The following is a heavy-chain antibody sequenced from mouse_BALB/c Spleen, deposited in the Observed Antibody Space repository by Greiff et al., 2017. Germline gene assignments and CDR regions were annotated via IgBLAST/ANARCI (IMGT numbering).Heavy chain of an antibody. J-gene: IGHJ4*01. D-gene: IGHD2-3*01. CDR2: ISTYYGNT. Sequence: VQLQESGPELVRPGVSVKISCKGSGYTFTDYAMHWVKQSHAKSLEWIGVISTYYGNTNYNQKFKGKATMTVDKSSSTAYMELARLTSEDSAIYYGARDGDYYAMDYWGQGTSVTVSS. CDR3: ARDGDYYAMDY. V-gene: IGHV1-67*01. CDR1: GYTFTDYA.